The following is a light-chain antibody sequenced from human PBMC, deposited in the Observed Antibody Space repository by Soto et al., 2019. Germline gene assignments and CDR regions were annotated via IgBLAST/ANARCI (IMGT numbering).Light chain of an antibody. V-gene: IGLV2-14*01. CDR3: SSYTSSSTLI. Sequence: QSALTQPASMSGSPGQSITISCTGTSSDIGGYNYISWYQQLPGKAPKFIIYDVSNRPSGVSNRFSGSRSGNTASLTISGLQAEDEADYYCSSYTSSSTLIFGGGTKLTVL. CDR1: SSDIGGYNY. CDR2: DVS. J-gene: IGLJ2*01.